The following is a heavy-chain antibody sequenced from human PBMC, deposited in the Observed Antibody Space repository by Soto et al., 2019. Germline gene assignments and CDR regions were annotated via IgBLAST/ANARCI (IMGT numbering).Heavy chain of an antibody. CDR3: ARIEGEGGDFYYGMDV. D-gene: IGHD3-10*01. Sequence: TSETLSLTSAVSCYSISSGYYCGWIRQPPWKGLEWIGSIYHIGSTYYNPSLNSRVSISVDTSKTQFSLKLSSVTAADTAVYYCARIEGEGGDFYYGMDVWGQGTTVTVSS. V-gene: IGHV4-38-2*01. CDR2: IYHIGST. CDR1: CYSISSGYY. J-gene: IGHJ6*02.